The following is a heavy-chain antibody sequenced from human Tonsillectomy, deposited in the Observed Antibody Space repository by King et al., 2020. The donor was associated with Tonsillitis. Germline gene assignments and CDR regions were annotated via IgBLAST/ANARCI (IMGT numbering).Heavy chain of an antibody. CDR2: IIPSFGIE. CDR1: GGTFSSHS. J-gene: IGHJ4*02. D-gene: IGHD6-19*01. Sequence: VQLVQSGAEVKKPGSSVKVSCKASGGTFSSHSISWVRQAPGQGLEWMGVIIPSFGIEKYAQKFQGRVTITADESTSTNYMELSNLRSEDTAVYYCAREDVAGGDFWGQGTLVIVSS. CDR3: AREDVAGGDF. V-gene: IGHV1-69*01.